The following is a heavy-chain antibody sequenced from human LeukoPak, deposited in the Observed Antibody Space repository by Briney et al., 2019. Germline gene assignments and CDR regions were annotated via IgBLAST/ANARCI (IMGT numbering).Heavy chain of an antibody. Sequence: PGGSLRLSCAASGFTFSSHWMHWVRQAPGKGLVWVSRIKDDGSHTNYADSVKGRFTISRDNAKNTLSLQMNSLRAEDTAVYYCARLPIPGPYSPVGYFDYWGQGTLVTVSS. J-gene: IGHJ4*02. D-gene: IGHD5-18*01. V-gene: IGHV3-74*01. CDR2: IKDDGSHT. CDR1: GFTFSSHW. CDR3: ARLPIPGPYSPVGYFDY.